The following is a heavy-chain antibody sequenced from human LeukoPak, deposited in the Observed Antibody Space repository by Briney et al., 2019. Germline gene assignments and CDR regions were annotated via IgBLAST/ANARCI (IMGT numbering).Heavy chain of an antibody. V-gene: IGHV3-23*01. J-gene: IGHJ3*02. D-gene: IGHD3-22*01. Sequence: QAGGSLRLSCAASGFTFSSYAMRWVRQAPGKGLEWVAAISGSGGSTYYADSVKGRFTISRDNSKNTEYLQMNSLRAEDTAVYYCAKDAGPQAYDDSSGYPTGAFDIWGQGTMVTDSS. CDR3: AKDAGPQAYDDSSGYPTGAFDI. CDR1: GFTFSSYA. CDR2: ISGSGGST.